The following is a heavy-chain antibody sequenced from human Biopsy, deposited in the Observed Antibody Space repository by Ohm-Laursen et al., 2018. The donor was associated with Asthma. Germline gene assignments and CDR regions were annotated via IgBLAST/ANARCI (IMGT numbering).Heavy chain of an antibody. V-gene: IGHV4-39*02. CDR1: GDAMSTSGSY. Sequence: TLSLTRVVSGDAMSTSGSYWGWIRQSPGKGLEWIGSIYYSGRTYYNPSLESRVTISEDTSKNHFSRKVTSVTAADTAVYYCARAVSSSSYWYFDLWGRGDLVTVSS. CDR2: IYYSGRT. CDR3: ARAVSSSSYWYFDL. D-gene: IGHD6-6*01. J-gene: IGHJ2*01.